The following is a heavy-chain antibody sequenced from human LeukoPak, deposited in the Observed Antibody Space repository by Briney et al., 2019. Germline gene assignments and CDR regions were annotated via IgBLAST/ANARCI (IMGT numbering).Heavy chain of an antibody. D-gene: IGHD1-26*01. CDR1: GYSFTSYW. CDR3: ARRRDLYSGSYYPFDY. Sequence: GESLKISCKGSGYSFTSYWIGRVRQMPGKGLKWMGIIYPGDSDARYSPSFQGQVTISADKSISTAYLKWSSLKASDTAMYYCARRRDLYSGSYYPFDYWGQGTLVTVSS. CDR2: IYPGDSDA. J-gene: IGHJ4*02. V-gene: IGHV5-51*01.